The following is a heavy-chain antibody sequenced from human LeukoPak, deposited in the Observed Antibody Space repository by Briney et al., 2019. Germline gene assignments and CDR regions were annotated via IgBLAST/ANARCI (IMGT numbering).Heavy chain of an antibody. CDR1: GGSFSGYY. D-gene: IGHD2-15*01. J-gene: IGHJ4*02. CDR3: ARDPWSLLRPFDY. V-gene: IGHV4-34*01. Sequence: SETLSLTCAVYGGSFSGYYWSWIRQPPGKGLEWIGEINHSGSTNYNPSLKSRVTISVDTSKNQFSLKLSSMTAADTAVYYCARDPWSLLRPFDYWGQGTLVTVSS. CDR2: INHSGST.